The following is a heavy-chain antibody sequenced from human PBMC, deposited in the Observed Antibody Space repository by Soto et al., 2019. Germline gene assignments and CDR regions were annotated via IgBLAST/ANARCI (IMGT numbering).Heavy chain of an antibody. CDR3: ARGTRDPVLGFYP. CDR1: GCTFSSYS. J-gene: IGHJ5*02. CDR2: ISSSSSYI. Sequence: EVQLVESGGGLVKPGGSLRLSCAASGCTFSSYSMNWVRQAPGKGLEWVSSISSSSSYIYYADSVKCRFTISRDNAHNSLYLQKNRLRGEDTAVYYCARGTRDPVLGFYPWGQGTLVTVSS. V-gene: IGHV3-21*01. D-gene: IGHD2-2*01.